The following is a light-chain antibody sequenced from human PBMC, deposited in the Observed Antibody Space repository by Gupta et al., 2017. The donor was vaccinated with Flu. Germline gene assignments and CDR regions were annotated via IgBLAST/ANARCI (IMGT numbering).Light chain of an antibody. J-gene: IGLJ3*02. Sequence: SYVLTQAPSVSVSPGQTASITCSGDKLGDNYASWYQQKSDQSPVLVIYADRKRPSGIPERFSGSTSGNTATLTISGTQAMDEADYYCQAWDSTTVVFGGGTKLTVL. CDR1: KLGDNY. CDR3: QAWDSTTVV. V-gene: IGLV3-1*01. CDR2: ADR.